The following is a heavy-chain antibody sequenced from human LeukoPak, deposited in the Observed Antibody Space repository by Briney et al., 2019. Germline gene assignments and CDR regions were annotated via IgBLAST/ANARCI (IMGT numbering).Heavy chain of an antibody. J-gene: IGHJ4*02. D-gene: IGHD4/OR15-4a*01. Sequence: GGSLRLSCAASGFDFNIYEMIWVRQAPGKEPEWISYISSSGSLVYYADSVKGRFTVSRDNAQKSLFLQMNGLRVEYTAMYYCARDSLHNYGGTGYGYYFDYWGQGTPVTVSS. V-gene: IGHV3-48*03. CDR3: ARDSLHNYGGTGYGYYFDY. CDR2: ISSSGSLV. CDR1: GFDFNIYE.